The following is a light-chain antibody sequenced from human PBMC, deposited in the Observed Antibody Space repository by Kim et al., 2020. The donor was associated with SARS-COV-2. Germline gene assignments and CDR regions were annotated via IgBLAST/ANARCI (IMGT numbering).Light chain of an antibody. J-gene: IGLJ3*02. CDR3: CSYAGSPAWV. CDR1: RCNIRGYTY. Sequence: GQSLPIPYTGPRCNIRGYTYVSWYNQYPGKAPKVMIYDVTKRPSGVPDRFSGSKSGNTASLTISGLQTEDEADYYCCSYAGSPAWVFGGGTQLTVL. CDR2: DVT. V-gene: IGLV2-11*01.